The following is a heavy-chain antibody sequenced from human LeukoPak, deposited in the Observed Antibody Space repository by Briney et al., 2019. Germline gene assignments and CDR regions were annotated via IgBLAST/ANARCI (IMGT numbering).Heavy chain of an antibody. Sequence: PGGSLRLSCAASGFTLSSYGMHWVRQAPGKGLEWVAVISYDGSNKYYADSVKGRFTISRDNSKNTLYLQMNSLRAEDTAVYYCAKDRGSLLRYYFDYWGQGTLVTVSS. D-gene: IGHD3-9*01. CDR2: ISYDGSNK. J-gene: IGHJ4*02. CDR1: GFTLSSYG. V-gene: IGHV3-30*18. CDR3: AKDRGSLLRYYFDY.